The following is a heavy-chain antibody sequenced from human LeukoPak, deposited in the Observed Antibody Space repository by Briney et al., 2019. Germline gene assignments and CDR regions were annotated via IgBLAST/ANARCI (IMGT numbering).Heavy chain of an antibody. D-gene: IGHD4-17*01. CDR1: GGTFSSYT. CDR2: IIPILGIA. Sequence: ASVKVSCKASGGTFSSYTISRVRQAPGQGLEWMGRIIPILGIANYAQKFQGRVTITADKSTSTAYMELSSLRSEDTAVYYCARDSHTTVTTFDYWGQGTLVTVSS. V-gene: IGHV1-69*04. CDR3: ARDSHTTVTTFDY. J-gene: IGHJ4*02.